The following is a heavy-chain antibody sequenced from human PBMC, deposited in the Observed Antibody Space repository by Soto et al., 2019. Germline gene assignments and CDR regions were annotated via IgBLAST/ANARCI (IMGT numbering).Heavy chain of an antibody. D-gene: IGHD6-19*01. J-gene: IGHJ4*02. CDR2: ISGSGGTT. CDR3: AKTPRQWLVYFDY. CDR1: GFTFSNYA. V-gene: IGHV3-23*01. Sequence: EVQLLESGGGLVQPGGSLRLSCAASGFTFSNYAIAWVRQAPGKGLEWVSGISGSGGTTYYADSVKGRFTISRDNSKDTLHLQMNSLRAEDTAVYYCAKTPRQWLVYFDYWGQGALVTLSS.